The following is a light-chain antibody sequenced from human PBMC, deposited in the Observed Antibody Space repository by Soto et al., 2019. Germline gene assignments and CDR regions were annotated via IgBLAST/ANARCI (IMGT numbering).Light chain of an antibody. J-gene: IGKJ1*01. Sequence: IGLTQSPATLSLTPGERATLSCRASQSVSSYLAWYQQKPGQAPRLLIYDASNTATGIPARFSGSGSGTEFTLTISSLQSEDFAVYYCQQYNNWPWTFGQGTMV. V-gene: IGKV3-11*01. CDR3: QQYNNWPWT. CDR1: QSVSSY. CDR2: DAS.